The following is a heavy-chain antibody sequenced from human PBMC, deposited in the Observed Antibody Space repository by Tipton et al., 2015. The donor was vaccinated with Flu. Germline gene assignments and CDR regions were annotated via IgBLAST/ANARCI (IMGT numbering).Heavy chain of an antibody. CDR3: ARGLHGSGSYQRRYFDS. Sequence: GLVKPSETLSLTCAVYGGPFSGYYWSWIRQPPGKGLEWIGEIDHSGSTNYNPSLKSRVTLSVDTSKNQFSLKLNSVTAADTAVYYCARGLHGSGSYQRRYFDSWGQGTLVTVSS. V-gene: IGHV4-34*01. CDR1: GGPFSGYY. J-gene: IGHJ4*02. D-gene: IGHD3-10*01. CDR2: IDHSGST.